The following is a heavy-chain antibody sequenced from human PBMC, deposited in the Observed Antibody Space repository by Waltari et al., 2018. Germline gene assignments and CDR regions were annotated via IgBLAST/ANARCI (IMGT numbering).Heavy chain of an antibody. CDR3: ARDNHCSGGSCYSEFDP. V-gene: IGHV1-2*02. D-gene: IGHD2-15*01. J-gene: IGHJ5*02. Sequence: QVQLVQSGAEVKKPGASVKVSCKASGSTFTGYYMPWVRQAPGQGLEWMGWINPNSGGTNYEQKFQGRVTMTRDTSISTAYKELSRLRSDDTAVYYCARDNHCSGGSCYSEFDPWGQGTLVTVSS. CDR1: GSTFTGYY. CDR2: INPNSGGT.